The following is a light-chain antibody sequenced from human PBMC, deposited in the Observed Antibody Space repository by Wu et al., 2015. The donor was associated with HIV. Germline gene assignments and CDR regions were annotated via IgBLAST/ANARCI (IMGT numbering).Light chain of an antibody. CDR1: QSVSSSY. CDR2: GAS. J-gene: IGKJ1*01. CDR3: QHYNNWPPWT. V-gene: IGKV3-20*01. Sequence: EIVLTQSPGTLSLSPGERATLSCRASQSVSSSYLAWYQQKPGQAPRLLIYGASIRATGIPDRFSGSGSGTDFTLTISRLEPEDFAVYYCQHYNNWPPWTFGQGTKVEIK.